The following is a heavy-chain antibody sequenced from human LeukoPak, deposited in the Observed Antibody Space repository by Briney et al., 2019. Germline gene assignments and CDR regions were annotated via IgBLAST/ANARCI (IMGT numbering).Heavy chain of an antibody. V-gene: IGHV3-21*01. CDR1: GFTFSSYS. J-gene: IGHJ1*01. CDR3: ARDGGDGYKKYFQH. D-gene: IGHD5-24*01. CDR2: ISSSSSYI. Sequence: GGSLRLSCAASGFTFSSYSMNWVRQAPGKGLEWVSSISSSSSYIYYADSVKGRFTISRDNAKNSLYLQMNSLRAEDTAVYYCARDGGDGYKKYFQHWGQGTLVTVSS.